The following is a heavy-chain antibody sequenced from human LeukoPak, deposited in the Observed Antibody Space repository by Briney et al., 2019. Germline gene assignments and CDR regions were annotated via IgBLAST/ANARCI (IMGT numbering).Heavy chain of an antibody. V-gene: IGHV4-59*01. J-gene: IGHJ4*02. CDR1: GGSISSYY. CDR3: ARGDGIAAPTTYDY. Sequence: PSETLSLTCTVSGGSISSYYWSWIRQPPGKGLEWIGYIYYSGSTNYNPSLKSRVTISVDTSKNQFSLKLSSVTAADTAVYYCARGDGIAAPTTYDYWGQGTLVTVSS. CDR2: IYYSGST. D-gene: IGHD6-6*01.